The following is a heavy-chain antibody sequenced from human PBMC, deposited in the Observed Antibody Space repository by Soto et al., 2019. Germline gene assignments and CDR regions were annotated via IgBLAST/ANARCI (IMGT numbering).Heavy chain of an antibody. Sequence: GGSLRLSCAASGFTFDDYAMHWVRQAPGKGLEWVSGISWNSGSIGYADSVKGRFTISRDIATNSLYLQMNSRRAEDSAVDYCAKDYQLLRRGDAFDIWGQGTMVTVSS. CDR3: AKDYQLLRRGDAFDI. V-gene: IGHV3-9*01. CDR2: ISWNSGSI. J-gene: IGHJ3*02. CDR1: GFTFDDYA. D-gene: IGHD2-2*01.